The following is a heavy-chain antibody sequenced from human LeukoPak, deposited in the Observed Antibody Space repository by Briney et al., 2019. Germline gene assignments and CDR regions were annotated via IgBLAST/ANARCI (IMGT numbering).Heavy chain of an antibody. CDR1: GYTFTGYY. V-gene: IGHV1-2*02. Sequence: ASVKVSCKASGYTFTGYYMHWVRQAPGQGLEWMGWINPNSGGTNYAQKFQGRVTMTWDTSISTAYMEVNRLTSDDTAVYYCARGRSVAVAVWSPPIDYWGQGTLVTVSS. CDR2: INPNSGGT. D-gene: IGHD6-19*01. CDR3: ARGRSVAVAVWSPPIDY. J-gene: IGHJ4*02.